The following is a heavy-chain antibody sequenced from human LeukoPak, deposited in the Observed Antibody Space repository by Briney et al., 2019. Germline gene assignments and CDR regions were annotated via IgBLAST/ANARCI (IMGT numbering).Heavy chain of an antibody. D-gene: IGHD2-2*01. CDR2: ISYDGSNK. CDR1: GFTFSSYA. Sequence: GRSLRLSCAASGFTFSSYAMHWVRQAPGKGLEWVAVISYDGSNKYYADSVKGRFTISRDNSKNTLYLQMNSLRAEDTAVYYCAREAHCSSTSCPQGGVYYYMDVWGKGTTVTVSS. V-gene: IGHV3-30-3*01. J-gene: IGHJ6*03. CDR3: AREAHCSSTSCPQGGVYYYMDV.